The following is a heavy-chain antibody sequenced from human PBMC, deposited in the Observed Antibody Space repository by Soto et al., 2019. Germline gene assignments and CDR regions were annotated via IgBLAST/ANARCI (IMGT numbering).Heavy chain of an antibody. V-gene: IGHV4-59*01. Sequence: SETLSLTCTVSGGSISSYYWSWIRQPPGKGLEWIGYMYNTGSTVYNPSLKSRVTISVDTSKNQFSLKLNAVTAADTAVYYCARDLWGYCGTERHPLDVWGQGNTVTVS. CDR2: MYNTGST. CDR1: GGSISSYY. D-gene: IGHD2-21*01. J-gene: IGHJ6*01. CDR3: ARDLWGYCGTERHPLDV.